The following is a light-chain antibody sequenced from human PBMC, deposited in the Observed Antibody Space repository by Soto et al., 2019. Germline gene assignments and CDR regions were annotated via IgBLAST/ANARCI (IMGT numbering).Light chain of an antibody. V-gene: IGKV1-39*02. J-gene: IGKJ4*02. CDR1: QSISSH. Sequence: DIQMTQSPSSLSASVGDRVTITCRASQSISSHLNWYQQKPGKAPKLLIYYATVLQGGVPSRFSGSGSSPDVPLTMSSLHREDFAKSFSLKDHTCYPTVGRGTMLDIQ. CDR2: YAT. CDR3: LKDHTCYPT.